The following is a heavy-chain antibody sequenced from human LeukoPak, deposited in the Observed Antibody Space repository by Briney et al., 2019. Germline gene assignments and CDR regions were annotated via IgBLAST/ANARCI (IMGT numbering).Heavy chain of an antibody. V-gene: IGHV4-59*01. CDR1: GSSFSSYY. D-gene: IGHD2-2*01. J-gene: IGHJ6*03. CDR3: ARAPRDRGYCGATSCFENMDV. CDR2: IFYNGNT. Sequence: PSETLSLTCTVSGSSFSSYYWSWLRQPPGKGLEWIAYIFYNGNTKYNPSLKSRVTISVDTSKTQFSLKVTSVTAAGTAVYYCARAPRDRGYCGATSCFENMDVWGRGTTVTISS.